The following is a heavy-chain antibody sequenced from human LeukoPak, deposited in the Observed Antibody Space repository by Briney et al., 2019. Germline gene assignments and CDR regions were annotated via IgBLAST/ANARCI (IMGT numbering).Heavy chain of an antibody. CDR1: GFTFRTYS. CDR3: AREFGHNRWYFDY. CDR2: VSADGRTQ. D-gene: IGHD5-24*01. J-gene: IGHJ4*02. Sequence: GGSLRLSCAASGFTFRTYSIHWVRQAPGKGLEWVTVVSADGRTQLYSDSVKGRFTVSRDNSLNTLHLQMNSLKTEDTAVYYCAREFGHNRWYFDYWGQGTLVTVSS. V-gene: IGHV3-30*03.